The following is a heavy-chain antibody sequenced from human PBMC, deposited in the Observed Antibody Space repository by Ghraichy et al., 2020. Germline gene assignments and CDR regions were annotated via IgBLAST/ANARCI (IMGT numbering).Heavy chain of an antibody. V-gene: IGHV1-2*06. D-gene: IGHD1-26*01. CDR2: INPNSGGA. CDR1: GYTFTGYY. CDR3: ARIDRPLVGATYYFDY. J-gene: IGHJ4*02. Sequence: ASVKVSCKASGYTFTGYYMHWVRQAPRQGLEWMGRINPNSGGADYAQKFQDRVTMTRDTSISTAYMDLSRLRSDDTAVYYCARIDRPLVGATYYFDYWGQGTLVTVSS.